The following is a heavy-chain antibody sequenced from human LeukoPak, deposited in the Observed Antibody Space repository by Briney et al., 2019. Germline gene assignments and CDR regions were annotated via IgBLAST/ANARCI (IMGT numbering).Heavy chain of an antibody. CDR2: IYSGGST. D-gene: IGHD3-3*01. V-gene: IGHV3-66*02. J-gene: IGHJ6*02. Sequence: PGGSLRLSCAASGFTFSSYAMSWVRQAPGKGLEWVSVIYSGGSTYYADSVKGRYTISRDNSKNTVYLQMNSLRAEDTAVYYCANSDHSFGYNYYGMDVWGQGTTVTVSS. CDR1: GFTFSSYA. CDR3: ANSDHSFGYNYYGMDV.